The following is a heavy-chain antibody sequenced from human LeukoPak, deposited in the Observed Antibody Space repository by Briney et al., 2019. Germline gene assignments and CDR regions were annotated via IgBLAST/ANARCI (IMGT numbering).Heavy chain of an antibody. D-gene: IGHD3-10*01. CDR2: ISHDGSNE. J-gene: IGHJ4*02. CDR3: VRDISGEKSLDY. CDR1: GITFRSYG. V-gene: IGHV3-30*03. Sequence: GGSLRPSCAASGITFRSYGMHWVRQAPGKGLEWVAVISHDGSNEYYADSVTGRFTISRDNSKNTLSLQMNSLRAEDTALYYCVRDISGEKSLDYWGQGTLVTVSS.